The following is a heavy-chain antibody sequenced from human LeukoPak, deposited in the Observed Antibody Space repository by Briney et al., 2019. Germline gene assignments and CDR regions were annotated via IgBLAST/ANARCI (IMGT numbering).Heavy chain of an antibody. CDR2: IYAGGST. D-gene: IGHD1-26*01. CDR3: AKDLRIFRVGADAFDI. V-gene: IGHV3-66*01. J-gene: IGHJ3*02. CDR1: GLTVSRSY. Sequence: GGSLRLSCAASGLTVSRSYMNWVRQAPGKGLEWVSVIYAGGSTYYTDSVKGRFTISRDNSKNTLYLQMNSLRAEDTAVYYCAKDLRIFRVGADAFDIWGQGTMVTVSS.